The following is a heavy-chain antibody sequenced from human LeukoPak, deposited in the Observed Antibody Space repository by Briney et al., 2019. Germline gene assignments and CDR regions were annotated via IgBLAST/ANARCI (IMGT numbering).Heavy chain of an antibody. Sequence: GGSLRPSCGASGITLSNYGMNWVRQAPGKGLEWVAGLSGSAGDSNYADSVKGRFTISRDNSKNTLFLQMDRLRAEDTAVYFCAKRGVVVRVFLVGFHKEAYYFDSWGQGALVTVSS. CDR2: LSGSAGDS. J-gene: IGHJ4*02. D-gene: IGHD3-16*02. CDR3: AKRGVVVRVFLVGFHKEAYYFDS. V-gene: IGHV3-23*01. CDR1: GITLSNYG.